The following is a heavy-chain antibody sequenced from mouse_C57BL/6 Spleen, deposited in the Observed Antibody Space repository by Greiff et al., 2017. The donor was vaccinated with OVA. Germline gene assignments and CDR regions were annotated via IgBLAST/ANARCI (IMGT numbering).Heavy chain of an antibody. CDR1: GYTFTDYY. V-gene: IGHV1-26*01. CDR2: INPNNGGT. CDR3: AVSRGFAY. Sequence: EVQLQQSGPELVKPGASVKISCKASGYTFTDYYMNWVKQSHGKSLEWIGDINPNNGGTSYNQKFKGKATLTVDKSSSTAYMELRSLTSEDSAVYYCAVSRGFAYWGQGTLVTVSA. J-gene: IGHJ3*01.